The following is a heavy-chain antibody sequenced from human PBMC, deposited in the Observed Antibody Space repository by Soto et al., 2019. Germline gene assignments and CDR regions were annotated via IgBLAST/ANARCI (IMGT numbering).Heavy chain of an antibody. CDR2: ISGSGGST. Sequence: PGGSLRLSCAASGFTFSSYAMSWVRQAPGKGLEWVSAISGSGGSTYYADSVKGRFTISRDNSKNTLYLQMNSLRAEDTAVYCCAKGLYYYDSSGYPWRYYFDYWGQGTLVTVS. D-gene: IGHD3-22*01. CDR3: AKGLYYYDSSGYPWRYYFDY. J-gene: IGHJ4*02. CDR1: GFTFSSYA. V-gene: IGHV3-23*01.